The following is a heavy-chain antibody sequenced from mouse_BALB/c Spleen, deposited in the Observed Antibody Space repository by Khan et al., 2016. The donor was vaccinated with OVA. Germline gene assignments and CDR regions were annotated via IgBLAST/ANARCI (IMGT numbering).Heavy chain of an antibody. CDR1: GYSFTNYN. V-gene: IGHV1S135*01. D-gene: IGHD1-1*01. J-gene: IGHJ2*01. CDR2: IDPYNGGT. CDR3: ARTEYYGSSYYFDD. Sequence: VQLQQSGPELVKPGASVKVSCKASGYSFTNYNMFWVKQSHGKSLEWIGYIDPYNGGTSYNQKFKGKATLTVDKSSSTAFMHLSSLTSEDSAVFYCARTEYYGSSYYFDDWGQGTTRTVSS.